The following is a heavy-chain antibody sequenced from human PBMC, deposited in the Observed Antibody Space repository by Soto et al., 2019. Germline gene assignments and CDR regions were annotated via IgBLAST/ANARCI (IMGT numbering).Heavy chain of an antibody. J-gene: IGHJ4*02. V-gene: IGHV1-18*01. Sequence: QVQLVQSGAEVKKPGASVKVSCKASGYTFTSYGISWVRQAPGQGLGWMRWISAYNGNTDYAQKRQGRVTMSKDKSTTTAYRELRSLRSADTAVYYCARDKGDGSGSYYGYWGQGTLVTVSS. CDR1: GYTFTSYG. CDR2: ISAYNGNT. CDR3: ARDKGDGSGSYYGY. D-gene: IGHD3-10*01.